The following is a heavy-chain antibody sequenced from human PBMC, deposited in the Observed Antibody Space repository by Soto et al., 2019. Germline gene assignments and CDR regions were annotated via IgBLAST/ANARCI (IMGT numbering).Heavy chain of an antibody. J-gene: IGHJ6*02. CDR2: IWYDGSNK. CDR1: GFTFSSYG. CDR3: ARDPETTVEPLYYYYGMDV. Sequence: QVQLVESGGGVVQPGRSLRLSCAASGFTFSSYGMHWVRQAPGKGLEWVAVIWYDGSNKYYADSVKGRFTISRDNSKNTLYLQMNSLRAEDTAVYYCARDPETTVEPLYYYYGMDVWGQGTTVTVSS. V-gene: IGHV3-33*01. D-gene: IGHD4-17*01.